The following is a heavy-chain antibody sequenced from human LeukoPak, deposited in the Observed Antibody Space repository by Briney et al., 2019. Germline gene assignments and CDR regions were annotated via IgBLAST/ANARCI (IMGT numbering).Heavy chain of an antibody. J-gene: IGHJ4*02. D-gene: IGHD6-6*01. Sequence: SETLSLTCTVSGGSISSYYWSWIRQPAGKGLEWIGRIYTSGSTNYNPSLKSRVTMSVDTSKNQFSLKLSSVTAADTAVYYCASMGEAARDFDYWGQGTLVTVSS. CDR3: ASMGEAARDFDY. CDR2: IYTSGST. CDR1: GGSISSYY. V-gene: IGHV4-4*07.